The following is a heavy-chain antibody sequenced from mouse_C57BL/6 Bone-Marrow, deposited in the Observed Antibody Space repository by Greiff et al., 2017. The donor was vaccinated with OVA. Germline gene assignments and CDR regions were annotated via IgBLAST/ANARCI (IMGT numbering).Heavy chain of an antibody. J-gene: IGHJ4*01. Sequence: QVQLQQPGAELVQPGASVKMSCKASGYTFTSYWITWVNQRPGQGLEWIGDIYPGSGSTNYNEKFKSKATLTVDTSSSTAYMQLRSQTSEDYAVYYCARAATVVENYAMDYWGQGTSVTVSS. V-gene: IGHV1-55*01. CDR1: GYTFTSYW. CDR2: IYPGSGST. CDR3: ARAATVVENYAMDY. D-gene: IGHD1-1*01.